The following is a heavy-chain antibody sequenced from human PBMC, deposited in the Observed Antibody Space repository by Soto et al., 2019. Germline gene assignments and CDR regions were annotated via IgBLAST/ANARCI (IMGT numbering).Heavy chain of an antibody. J-gene: IGHJ4*02. D-gene: IGHD1-26*01. V-gene: IGHV3-23*01. Sequence: EVQLLESGGGLVQPGGSLRLSCAASGFTFSSYAMSWVLQAPGKGLEWVSVISGSGGSTYYADSVKGRFTISRDTSKNTLYLQMNSLRAEDTAVYYCAKYISGSYYDFDYWGQGTLVTVSS. CDR3: AKYISGSYYDFDY. CDR1: GFTFSSYA. CDR2: ISGSGGST.